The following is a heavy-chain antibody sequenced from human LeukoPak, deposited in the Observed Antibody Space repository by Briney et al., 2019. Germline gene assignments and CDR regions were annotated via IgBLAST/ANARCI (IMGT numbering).Heavy chain of an antibody. J-gene: IGHJ4*02. V-gene: IGHV1-18*01. CDR3: ARGPPDCSGGSCFLDY. D-gene: IGHD2-15*01. CDR2: ISAYSGNT. CDR1: GYTFTSYG. Sequence: GASVKVSCKASGYTFTSYGISWVRQAPGQGLEWIGWISAYSGNTNYAQKLQGRVTMTTDTSTSTAYLELRSLRSDDTAVYYCARGPPDCSGGSCFLDYWGQGTLVTVSS.